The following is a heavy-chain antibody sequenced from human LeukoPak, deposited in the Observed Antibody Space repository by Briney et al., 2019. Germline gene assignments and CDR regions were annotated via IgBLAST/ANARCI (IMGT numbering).Heavy chain of an antibody. J-gene: IGHJ4*02. Sequence: SETLSLTCTVSGGSISSGSYYWSWIRQPAGKGLEWIGRIYTSGSTNYNPSLKSRVTISVDTSKNQFSLKLSSVTAADTAVYYCARGRLLEWLSILDYFDYWGQGTLVTVSS. CDR2: IYTSGST. CDR3: ARGRLLEWLSILDYFDY. CDR1: GGSISSGSYY. V-gene: IGHV4-61*02. D-gene: IGHD3-3*01.